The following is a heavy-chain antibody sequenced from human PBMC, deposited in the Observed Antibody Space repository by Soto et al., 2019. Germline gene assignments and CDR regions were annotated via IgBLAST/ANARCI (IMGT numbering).Heavy chain of an antibody. D-gene: IGHD5-18*01. Sequence: QVQLQESGPGLVKPSQTLSLTCTVSGGSISSGGYYWSWIRQHPGKGLEWIGYIYYSGSTYYNPSLKSRVTLSVDTSKNPFSLKLSSVTAADTAVYYCAGGYSYGYWFDPWGQGTLVTVSS. CDR1: GGSISSGGYY. J-gene: IGHJ5*02. CDR3: AGGYSYGYWFDP. V-gene: IGHV4-31*03. CDR2: IYYSGST.